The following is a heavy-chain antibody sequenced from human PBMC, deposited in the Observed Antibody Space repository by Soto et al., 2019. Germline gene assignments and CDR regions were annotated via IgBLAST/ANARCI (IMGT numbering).Heavy chain of an antibody. Sequence: PSQTLSLTCAISGYSVSSNSAAWNWIRQSPSRGLEWLGRTYYRSKWYNDYAVSVKSRITINPDTSRNQFSLQLNSVTPEDTAVYFYARDNGATPEAYYYGMEVWGQGTTVTVSS. D-gene: IGHD2-8*01. CDR3: ARDNGATPEAYYYGMEV. CDR1: GYSVSSNSAA. V-gene: IGHV6-1*01. J-gene: IGHJ6*02. CDR2: TYYRSKWYN.